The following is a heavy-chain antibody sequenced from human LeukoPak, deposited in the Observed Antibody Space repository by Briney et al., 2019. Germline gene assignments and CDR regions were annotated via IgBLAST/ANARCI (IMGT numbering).Heavy chain of an antibody. V-gene: IGHV1-18*01. J-gene: IGHJ4*02. CDR3: ARVRGDQLLVDVIDY. CDR1: GYTFTSYG. D-gene: IGHD2-2*01. Sequence: GASVKVSCKASGYTFTSYGISWVRQAPGQGLEWMGWISAYNGNTNYAQKLQGRVTMTTDTSTSTAYMELRSLRSDDTAVYYCARVRGDQLLVDVIDYWGQGTLVTVSS. CDR2: ISAYNGNT.